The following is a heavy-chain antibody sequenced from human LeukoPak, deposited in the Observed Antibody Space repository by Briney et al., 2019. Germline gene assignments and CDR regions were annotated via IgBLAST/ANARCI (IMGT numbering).Heavy chain of an antibody. CDR2: ISSSSSYI. V-gene: IGHV3-21*04. D-gene: IGHD3-22*01. J-gene: IGHJ4*02. Sequence: GGSLRLSCAASGFTFSSYSMNWVRQAPGKGLEWVSSISSSSSYIYYADLVKGRFTISRDNAKNSLYLQMNSLRAEDTAVYYCAKAVHYDSSGYYYGFDYWGQGTLVTVSS. CDR3: AKAVHYDSSGYYYGFDY. CDR1: GFTFSSYS.